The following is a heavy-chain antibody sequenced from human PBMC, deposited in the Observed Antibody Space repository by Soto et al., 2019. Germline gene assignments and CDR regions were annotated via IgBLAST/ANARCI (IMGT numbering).Heavy chain of an antibody. CDR1: VTSFSGYY. J-gene: IGHJ4*02. V-gene: IGHV4-34*01. D-gene: IGHD2-2*01. Sequence: ETLSLTCAVSVTSFSGYYWSWIRQPPEKGLEWIAEINYSGSTNYNPSLKSRVTISVDTSKNQFSLKVNSVTAADTAVYYCARGRHFYAIDYWGQGTLVTVPS. CDR2: INYSGST. CDR3: ARGRHFYAIDY.